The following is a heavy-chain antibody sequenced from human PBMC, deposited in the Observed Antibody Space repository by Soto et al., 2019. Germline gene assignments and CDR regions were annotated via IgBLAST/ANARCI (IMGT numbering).Heavy chain of an antibody. V-gene: IGHV1-8*01. CDR2: LNPNTGNS. Sequence: QVQLVQSGAEVRKPGASVKVSCEASGYTFTSYDIYWVRQATGQGLEWMGWLNPNTGNSGYAQKFQGRITVTSDTSINTGHMELSSLRSEDTAVYYCARRAETNGWNGFGADKYYFDFWGQVTLVTVSS. D-gene: IGHD1-1*01. CDR3: ARRAETNGWNGFGADKYYFDF. CDR1: GYTFTSYD. J-gene: IGHJ4*02.